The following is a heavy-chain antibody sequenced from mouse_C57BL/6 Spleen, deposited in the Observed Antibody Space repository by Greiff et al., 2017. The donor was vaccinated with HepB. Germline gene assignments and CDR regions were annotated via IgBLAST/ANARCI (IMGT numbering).Heavy chain of an antibody. D-gene: IGHD3-3*01. CDR1: GFTFSDYG. V-gene: IGHV5-17*01. CDR2: ISSGSSTI. Sequence: EVKLLESGGGLVKPGGSLKLSCAASGFTFSDYGMHWVRQAPEKGLEWVAYISSGSSTIYYADTVKGLFTISRDNAKNTLFLQMTSLRSEDTAMYYCARLGDVWGTGTTVTVSS. CDR3: ARLGDV. J-gene: IGHJ1*03.